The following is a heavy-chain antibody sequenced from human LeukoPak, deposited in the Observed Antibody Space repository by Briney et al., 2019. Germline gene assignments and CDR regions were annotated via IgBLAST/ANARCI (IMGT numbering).Heavy chain of an antibody. D-gene: IGHD3-22*01. CDR2: ISGTGDST. Sequence: PGGSLRLSCVVSGFSFSNYGMSWVRQAPGKGLEWVSAISGTGDSTYYADSVKGRFSISRDNSKNTLFVQMNSLRAEDTAVYYCAREYDSSWPSWGQGTLVTVSS. J-gene: IGHJ5*02. CDR3: AREYDSSWPS. CDR1: GFSFSNYG. V-gene: IGHV3-23*01.